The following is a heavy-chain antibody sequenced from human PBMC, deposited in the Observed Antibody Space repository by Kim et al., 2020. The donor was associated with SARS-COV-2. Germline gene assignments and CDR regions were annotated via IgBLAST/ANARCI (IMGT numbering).Heavy chain of an antibody. CDR2: IYYSGST. CDR3: AREAIAAAGVDY. Sequence: SETLSITCTVSGGSISSSSYYWGWIRQPPGKGLEWIGSIYYSGSTYYNPSLKSRVTISVDTSKNQFSLKLSSVTAADTAVYYCAREAIAAAGVDYWGQGTLVTVSS. D-gene: IGHD6-13*01. V-gene: IGHV4-39*07. J-gene: IGHJ4*02. CDR1: GGSISSSSYY.